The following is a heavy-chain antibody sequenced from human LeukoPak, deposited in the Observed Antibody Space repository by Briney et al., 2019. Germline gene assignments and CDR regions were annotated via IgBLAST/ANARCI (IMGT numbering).Heavy chain of an antibody. CDR2: IYYSGST. D-gene: IGHD6-6*01. V-gene: IGHV4-59*01. CDR3: ARVDPDSSSTLEVFDY. Sequence: PSETLSLTCTVSGGSISGYYWNWVRQPPGKGLEWIGYIYYSGSTNYNPSLKSRVTISVDTSKNQFSLKLSSVTAADTAVYYCARVDPDSSSTLEVFDYWGQGTLVTASS. J-gene: IGHJ4*02. CDR1: GGSISGYY.